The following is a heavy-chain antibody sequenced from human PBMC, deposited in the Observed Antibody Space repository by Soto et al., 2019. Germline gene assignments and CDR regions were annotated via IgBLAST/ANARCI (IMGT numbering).Heavy chain of an antibody. CDR3: ARDLCVWLAVRTCYYGMDA. CDR1: GDSVSSNSAA. J-gene: IGHJ6*02. V-gene: IGHV6-1*01. CDR2: TYYRSKWYN. Sequence: SQTLSLTCAISGDSVSSNSAAWNWIRQSPSRGLEWLGRTYYRSKWYNDYAVSVKSRITINPDTSKNQFSLQLNSVTPEDTAVYYCARDLCVWLAVRTCYYGMDAWGQGTPVTVSS. D-gene: IGHD2-21*01.